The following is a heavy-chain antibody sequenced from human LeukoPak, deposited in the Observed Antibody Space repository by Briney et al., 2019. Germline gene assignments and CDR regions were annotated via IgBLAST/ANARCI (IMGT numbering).Heavy chain of an antibody. CDR2: VYSGGST. V-gene: IGHV3-53*01. CDR3: ARTRYYYYGMDV. CDR1: GFIVSSNY. J-gene: IGHJ6*02. Sequence: PGGSLRPSCAASGFIVSSNYINWVRQAPGKGLEWVSVVYSGGSTYYADSVKGRFTISRDNSKNTVYIQMNSLRAEDTAVYYCARTRYYYYGMDVWGQGTTVTVSS.